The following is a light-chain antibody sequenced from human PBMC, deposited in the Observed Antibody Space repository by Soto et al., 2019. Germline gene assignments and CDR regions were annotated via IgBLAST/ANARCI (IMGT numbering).Light chain of an antibody. CDR3: QQYNKWPRT. CDR2: GAS. CDR1: ETVRSN. J-gene: IGKJ1*01. Sequence: RVMTQSPDTLSVSPGESATIFCRASETVRSNLAWYQQKPGQAPRLLIYGASTRATGIPARYSGSGYGTEFNFTISSLQSEDFAVYYCQQYNKWPRTFGQGTKVDIK. V-gene: IGKV3-15*01.